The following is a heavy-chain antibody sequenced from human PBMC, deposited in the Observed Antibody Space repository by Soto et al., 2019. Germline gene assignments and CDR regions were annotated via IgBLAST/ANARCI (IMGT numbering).Heavy chain of an antibody. J-gene: IGHJ6*02. D-gene: IGHD6-6*01. CDR1: GGSISSYY. CDR3: ARGGLGQLVPPFYYGMDV. Sequence: PSETLSLTCTVSGGSISSYYWSWIRQPPGKGLEWIGYIYYSGSTNYNPSLKSRVTISVDTSKNQFSLKLSSVTAADTAVYYCARGGLGQLVPPFYYGMDVWGQGTTVTVSS. V-gene: IGHV4-59*01. CDR2: IYYSGST.